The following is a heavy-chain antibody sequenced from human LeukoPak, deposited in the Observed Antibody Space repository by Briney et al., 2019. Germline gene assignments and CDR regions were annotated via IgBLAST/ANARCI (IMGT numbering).Heavy chain of an antibody. V-gene: IGHV3-49*03. CDR1: GFTFGDYA. D-gene: IGHD4-23*01. CDR3: TRDPWYGGDYYWYFDL. Sequence: PGRSLRLSCTASGFTFGDYAMSWFLQAPGKGLEWVGFIRSKAYGGTTEYAASVKGRFTISRDDSKSIAYLQMNSLKTEDTAVYYCTRDPWYGGDYYWYFDLWGRGTLVTVSS. J-gene: IGHJ2*01. CDR2: IRSKAYGGTT.